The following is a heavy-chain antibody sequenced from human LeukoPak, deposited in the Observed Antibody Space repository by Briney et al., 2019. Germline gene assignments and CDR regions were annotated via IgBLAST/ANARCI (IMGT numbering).Heavy chain of an antibody. CDR2: IYTSGST. V-gene: IGHV4-4*07. Sequence: PSETLSLTCTVSGGSISSYYWSWIRQPAGKGLEWIGRIYTSGSTNYNPSLKSRVTMSVDTSKYQFSLKLSSVTAADTAVYYCAREAGRGYCSSTSCSMGGNWFDPWGQGTLVTVSS. CDR3: AREAGRGYCSSTSCSMGGNWFDP. J-gene: IGHJ5*02. D-gene: IGHD2-2*01. CDR1: GGSISSYY.